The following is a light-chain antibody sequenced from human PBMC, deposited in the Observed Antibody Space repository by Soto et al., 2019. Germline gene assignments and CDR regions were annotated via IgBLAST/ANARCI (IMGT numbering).Light chain of an antibody. Sequence: EIVITRSPATPSVSPGERATLSCRASQSVCNNLAWYPQKPGQAPRLLIHGASTRATGIPARFSGSGSGTEFTLIISSLQSEEFALYYCHQYNSWPRTFGGGTKVDIK. J-gene: IGKJ4*01. V-gene: IGKV3-15*01. CDR1: QSVCNN. CDR2: GAS. CDR3: HQYNSWPRT.